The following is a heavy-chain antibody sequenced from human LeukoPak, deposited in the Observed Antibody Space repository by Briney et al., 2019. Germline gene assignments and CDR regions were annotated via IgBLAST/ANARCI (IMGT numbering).Heavy chain of an antibody. D-gene: IGHD4-17*01. V-gene: IGHV1-69*04. Sequence: SVNVSCKASGGTFSSYAISWVRQAPGQGLEWMGRIIPIFGIANYAQKFQGRVTITADKSTSTAYMELSSLRSEDTAVYYCARAVEPTVPTGAFDIWGQGTMVTVSS. CDR2: IIPIFGIA. CDR1: GGTFSSYA. J-gene: IGHJ3*02. CDR3: ARAVEPTVPTGAFDI.